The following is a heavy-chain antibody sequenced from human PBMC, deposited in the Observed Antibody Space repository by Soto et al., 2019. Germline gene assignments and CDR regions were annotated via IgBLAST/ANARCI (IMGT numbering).Heavy chain of an antibody. CDR1: GFTFSSYW. Sequence: GGSLRLSCAASGFTFSSYWMHWVRQAPGKGLVWVSRINSDGSSTSYADSVKGRFTISRDNAKNTLYLQMNSLRAEDTAVYYCARDLPPVLRFLEWSARGMDVWGQGTTVTVSS. CDR3: ARDLPPVLRFLEWSARGMDV. D-gene: IGHD3-3*01. V-gene: IGHV3-74*01. CDR2: INSDGSST. J-gene: IGHJ6*02.